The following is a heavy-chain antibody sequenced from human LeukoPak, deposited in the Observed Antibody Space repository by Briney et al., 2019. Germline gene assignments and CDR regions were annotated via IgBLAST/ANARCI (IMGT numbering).Heavy chain of an antibody. V-gene: IGHV3-30*18. D-gene: IGHD3-16*01. CDR2: VANDGRDK. CDR3: AKVFEYDYVWGSYNFDY. Sequence: PGGSLRLSCAATGFTFSSYAMHWIRQAPGKGLEWVAVVANDGRDKHHADSVKGRFTISRDNSRNTLYLQMNSLRAEDTAVYYCAKVFEYDYVWGSYNFDYWGQGTLVTVSS. CDR1: GFTFSSYA. J-gene: IGHJ4*02.